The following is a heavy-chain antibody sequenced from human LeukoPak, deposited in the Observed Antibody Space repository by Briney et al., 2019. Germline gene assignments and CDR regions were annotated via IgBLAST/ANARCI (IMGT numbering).Heavy chain of an antibody. Sequence: GGSLRLSCVASGFTFSTYSMNWVRQPPGKGLEWVSYISSSSTYIYYADSVKGRFTISRDNAKNSLYLQMNSLRGEDTAVYYCARGATRIDYWGQGTLVTVSS. CDR3: ARGATRIDY. V-gene: IGHV3-21*05. J-gene: IGHJ4*02. D-gene: IGHD1-26*01. CDR1: GFTFSTYS. CDR2: ISSSSTYI.